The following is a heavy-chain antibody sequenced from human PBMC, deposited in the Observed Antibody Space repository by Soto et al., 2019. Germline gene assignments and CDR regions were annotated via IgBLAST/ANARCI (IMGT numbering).Heavy chain of an antibody. CDR3: ARELAVAHDAFDI. Sequence: GGSLRLSCAASGFTFSSFALNWVRQAPGKGLEWVSIISGSADSTFYADSVKGRFTISRDNSKNTLYLQMNSLRAEDTAVYYCARELAVAHDAFDIWGQGTMVTVSS. J-gene: IGHJ3*02. D-gene: IGHD6-19*01. CDR2: ISGSADST. V-gene: IGHV3-23*01. CDR1: GFTFSSFA.